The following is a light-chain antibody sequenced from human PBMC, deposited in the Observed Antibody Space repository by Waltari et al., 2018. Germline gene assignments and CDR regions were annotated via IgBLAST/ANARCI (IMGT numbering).Light chain of an antibody. Sequence: QSALTQPPSASGSPGQSVTIPCPGTSTDIGVYNYVSWYQQHPGKAPKLLIYEVRERPSGVLDRFSAPRSGVPASLTFFGLRTEDEADYYCASFAGSNTLFGGGTKLTVL. CDR1: STDIGVYNY. CDR2: EVR. J-gene: IGLJ2*01. CDR3: ASFAGSNTL. V-gene: IGLV2-8*01.